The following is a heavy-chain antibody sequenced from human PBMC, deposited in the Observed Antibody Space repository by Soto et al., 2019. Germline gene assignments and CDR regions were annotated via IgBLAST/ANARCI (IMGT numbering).Heavy chain of an antibody. CDR3: TKGAGPPWFDP. Sequence: SETLFLTCTVSGDSMTTHYWSWVRQPAGKGLEWIGRVHAREKADYSPSLKSRVTMSMDTSKNRFSLKLNSVTAADTAVYYCTKGAGPPWFDPWGQGTLVTVSS. J-gene: IGHJ5*02. V-gene: IGHV4-4*07. CDR1: GDSMTTHY. CDR2: VHAREKA.